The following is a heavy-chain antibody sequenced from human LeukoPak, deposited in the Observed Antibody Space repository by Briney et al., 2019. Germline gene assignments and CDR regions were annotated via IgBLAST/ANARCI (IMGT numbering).Heavy chain of an antibody. V-gene: IGHV4-39*07. CDR3: GRSAGFVHFDH. D-gene: IGHD3-16*01. CDR1: GNSISSSSYY. CDR2: INYYGKT. Sequence: SSETLSLTCTVSGNSISSSSYYWVWIRQPPGKGLEWIGSINYYGKTYYNPSVKSRVTISVDTSKNQFSLMVRSVTAADTAVYYCGRSAGFVHFDHWGQGTLVTVTS. J-gene: IGHJ4*02.